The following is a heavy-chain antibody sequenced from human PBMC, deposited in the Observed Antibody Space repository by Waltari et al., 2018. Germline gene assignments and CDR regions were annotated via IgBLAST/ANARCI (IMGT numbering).Heavy chain of an antibody. CDR1: GYTFTRYD. Sequence: QVQLIQSGTEERKPGASVKVPCKTSGYTFTRYDINWVRQAAAQGLEWLGWMSPATGDTGYAQKFQGRINMTRNTSINTAYLELSSLTSEDTAIYYCARDIMAPWGQGTRVSVSS. CDR3: ARDIMAP. V-gene: IGHV1-8*01. D-gene: IGHD3-16*01. CDR2: MSPATGDT. J-gene: IGHJ5*02.